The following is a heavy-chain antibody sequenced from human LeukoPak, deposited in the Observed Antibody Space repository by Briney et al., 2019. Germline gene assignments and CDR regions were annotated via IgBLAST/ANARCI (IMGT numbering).Heavy chain of an antibody. V-gene: IGHV3-23*01. Sequence: PGGSLRLSCAASGFTFSTYAMSWVRQAPGKGLEWVSAISGTATDTYYADSVKGRFTISRDNSKNTVYLQMNSLRAEDTALYYCARDDRDCRTGRCSNNWFDTWGQGTLVTVSS. D-gene: IGHD2-8*02. J-gene: IGHJ5*02. CDR3: ARDDRDCRTGRCSNNWFDT. CDR1: GFTFSTYA. CDR2: ISGTATDT.